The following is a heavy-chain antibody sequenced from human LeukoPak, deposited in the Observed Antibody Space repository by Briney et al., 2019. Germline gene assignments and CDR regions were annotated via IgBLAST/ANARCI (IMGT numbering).Heavy chain of an antibody. D-gene: IGHD5-18*01. V-gene: IGHV4-61*02. CDR2: IYTGGST. Sequence: SETLSLTCTVSGGSISSGSSFWTWIRQPAGKGLEWIGRIYTGGSTNYNPSLKSRVIISVDTSKNQFSLKLSSVTAADTAVYFCARDVGGYSYGYRPTELYWYFDLWGRGTRVTVSS. CDR3: ARDVGGYSYGYRPTELYWYFDL. J-gene: IGHJ2*01. CDR1: GGSISSGSSF.